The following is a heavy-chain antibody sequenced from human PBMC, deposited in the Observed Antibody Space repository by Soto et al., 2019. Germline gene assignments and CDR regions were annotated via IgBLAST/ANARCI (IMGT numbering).Heavy chain of an antibody. CDR1: GDSISSDGYY. D-gene: IGHD2-15*01. J-gene: IGHJ6*02. CDR3: AREAAVEGMDV. V-gene: IGHV4-31*03. CDR2: IYHSGNT. Sequence: QVQLQESGPVLVKPSQTLTLTCTVSGDSISSDGYYWSWIRQHPGKGLEWIGYIYHSGNTYYNPSLKSRVTISADTSKNQVSLKVSSVTAADTAVYYCAREAAVEGMDVWGQGTTVTVS.